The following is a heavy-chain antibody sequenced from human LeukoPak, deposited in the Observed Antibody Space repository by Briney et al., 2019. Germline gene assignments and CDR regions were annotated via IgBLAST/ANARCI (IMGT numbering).Heavy chain of an antibody. J-gene: IGHJ4*02. D-gene: IGHD6-13*01. CDR3: AKGTAAVVLYYFDY. CDR1: GFTFSHHW. Sequence: GGSLRLSCSGSGFTFSHHWMTWVRQAPGKGLEWVANIKFDGSEKFYGDSVKGRFTISRDNAKNSLYLQMNSLRAEDTALYYCAKGTAAVVLYYFDYWGQGTLVTVS. V-gene: IGHV3-7*03. CDR2: IKFDGSEK.